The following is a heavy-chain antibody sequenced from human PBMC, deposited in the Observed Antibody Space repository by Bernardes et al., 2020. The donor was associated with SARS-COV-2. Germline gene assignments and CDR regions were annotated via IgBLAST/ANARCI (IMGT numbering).Heavy chain of an antibody. D-gene: IGHD3-22*01. CDR2: INPNSGGT. CDR1: GYTFTGYY. J-gene: IGHJ3*02. Sequence: ASVKVSCKASGYTFTGYYMHWVRQAPGQGLEWMGWINPNSGGTNYAQKFQGRVTMTRDTSISTAYMELSRLRSDDTAVYYCARAEYYYDSSGYSELGGDAFDIWGQGTMVTVSS. V-gene: IGHV1-2*02. CDR3: ARAEYYYDSSGYSELGGDAFDI.